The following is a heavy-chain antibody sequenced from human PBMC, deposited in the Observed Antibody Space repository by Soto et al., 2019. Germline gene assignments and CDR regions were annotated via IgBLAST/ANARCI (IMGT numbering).Heavy chain of an antibody. V-gene: IGHV4-4*02. Sequence: PSETLSLTCAVSGGSISSNNWWHWVRQPPGKGLEWIGEIHHSGTTNYNPSLKSRVAISVDKSKNQFSLKLNSVTAADTAVYYCARVRQYCSGTSCYLDPWGQGTLVTVSS. CDR2: IHHSGTT. D-gene: IGHD2-2*01. J-gene: IGHJ5*02. CDR3: ARVRQYCSGTSCYLDP. CDR1: GGSISSNNW.